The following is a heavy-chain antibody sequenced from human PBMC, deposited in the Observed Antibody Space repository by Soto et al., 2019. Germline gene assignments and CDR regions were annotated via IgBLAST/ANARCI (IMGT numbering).Heavy chain of an antibody. J-gene: IGHJ4*02. D-gene: IGHD3-3*01. V-gene: IGHV4-34*01. CDR2: INHSGST. CDR3: ARKLYDFWSGYYNQPFDY. Sequence: QVQLQQWGAGLLKPSETLSLTCAVYGGSFSGYYWSWIRQPPGKGLEWIGEINHSGSTNYNPSLKSRVTTAVDTSKNQFSLKLSSVTAADTAVYYCARKLYDFWSGYYNQPFDYWGQGTLVTVSS. CDR1: GGSFSGYY.